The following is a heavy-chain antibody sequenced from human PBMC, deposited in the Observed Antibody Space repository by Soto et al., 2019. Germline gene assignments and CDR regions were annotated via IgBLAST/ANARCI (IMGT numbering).Heavy chain of an antibody. V-gene: IGHV1-58*01. CDR1: GFTFTSSA. Sequence: QMQLVQSGPEVKKPGTSVKVSCKASGFTFTSSAVQWVRQARGQRLEWIGWIVVGSGNTNYAQKFQERVTITRDMSTSTAYMELSSLRSEDTAVYYCVAGGVDTAMVPYYYYGMDVWGQGTTVTVSS. CDR3: VAGGVDTAMVPYYYYGMDV. D-gene: IGHD5-18*01. CDR2: IVVGSGNT. J-gene: IGHJ6*02.